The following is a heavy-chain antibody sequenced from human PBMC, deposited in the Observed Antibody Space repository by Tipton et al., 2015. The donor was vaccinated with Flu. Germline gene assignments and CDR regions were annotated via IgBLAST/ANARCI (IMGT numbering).Heavy chain of an antibody. D-gene: IGHD7-27*01. J-gene: IGHJ3*02. Sequence: TLSLICTVSGGSMSNNFWSWFRQPAEKGLERIGRIYASGVTNYNPSLKSRVTMSIDTSKNQFSLRLSSVTAADTAVYYCARDPHKLGGESDAFDIWGQGTMVTVSS. CDR3: ARDPHKLGGESDAFDI. CDR2: IYASGVT. V-gene: IGHV4-4*07. CDR1: GGSMSNNF.